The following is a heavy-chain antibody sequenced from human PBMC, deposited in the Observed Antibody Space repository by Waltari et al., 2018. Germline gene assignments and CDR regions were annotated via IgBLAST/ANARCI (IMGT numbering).Heavy chain of an antibody. Sequence: QVQLVESGGGVVQPGRSLRLSCAASGFTFSSYGMHWVRQAPGKGLEWVAVIWYDGSNKYYADSVKGRFTISRDNSKNTLYLQMNSLRAEDTAVYYCARDGPVYEVDYWGQGTLVTVSS. CDR1: GFTFSSYG. CDR2: IWYDGSNK. CDR3: ARDGPVYEVDY. J-gene: IGHJ4*02. V-gene: IGHV3-33*01. D-gene: IGHD2-8*01.